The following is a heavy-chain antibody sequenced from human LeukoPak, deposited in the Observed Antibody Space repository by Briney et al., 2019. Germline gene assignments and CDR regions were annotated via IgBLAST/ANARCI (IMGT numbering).Heavy chain of an antibody. V-gene: IGHV3-23*01. J-gene: IGHJ4*02. D-gene: IGHD2-21*02. CDR2: ITDSGDVT. CDR3: AKDAAMTTIYYFDY. CDR1: GFTFNIYA. Sequence: GGSLRLSCAASGFTFNIYAMSWVRQAPGKGLEWVSAITDSGDVTYYADSVKGRFIVSRDNSKTTLSLQMNSLRNEDTAVYYCAKDAAMTTIYYFDYWGQGTLVTVSS.